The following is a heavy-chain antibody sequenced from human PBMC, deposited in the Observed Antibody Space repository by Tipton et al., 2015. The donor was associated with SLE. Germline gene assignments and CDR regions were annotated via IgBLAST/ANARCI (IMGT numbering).Heavy chain of an antibody. D-gene: IGHD5-18*01. CDR3: AKGRGGYGHLGFDY. CDR2: ITWNSGGI. CDR1: GFSFDAFA. J-gene: IGHJ4*02. Sequence: SLRLSCAASGFSFDAFALHWVRQVPGKGLEWVAGITWNSGGIGYADSVKGRFTISRDNAKNLLYLQMNSLRTEDMALYYCAKGRGGYGHLGFDYWGQGTRVAVSP. V-gene: IGHV3-9*03.